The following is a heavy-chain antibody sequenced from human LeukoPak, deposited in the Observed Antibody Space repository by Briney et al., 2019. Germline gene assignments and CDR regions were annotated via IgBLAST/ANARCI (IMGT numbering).Heavy chain of an antibody. J-gene: IGHJ6*03. D-gene: IGHD2-15*01. Sequence: SETLSLTCTVSGGSISSYYCSWIRQPPGKGLEWIGYIYYSGSTNYNPSLKCRVTISIDTYKNQFSLKLSSVTAADTAVYYCTGGYYMDVWGKGSTVTVSS. V-gene: IGHV4-59*08. CDR3: TGGYYMDV. CDR1: GGSISSYY. CDR2: IYYSGST.